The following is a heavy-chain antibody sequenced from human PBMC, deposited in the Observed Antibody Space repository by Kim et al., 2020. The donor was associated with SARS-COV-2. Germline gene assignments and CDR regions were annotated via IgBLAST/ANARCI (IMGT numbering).Heavy chain of an antibody. D-gene: IGHD3-10*01. J-gene: IGHJ4*02. CDR3: AKDRQSVERITMVQGGSDY. V-gene: IGHV3-23*01. CDR1: GFTFSSYA. CDR2: ISGSGGST. Sequence: GGSLRLSCAASGFTFSSYAMSWVRQAPGKGLEWVSAISGSGGSTYYADSVKGRFTISRDNSKNTLYLQMNSLRAEDTAVYYCAKDRQSVERITMVQGGSDYWGQGTLVTVSS.